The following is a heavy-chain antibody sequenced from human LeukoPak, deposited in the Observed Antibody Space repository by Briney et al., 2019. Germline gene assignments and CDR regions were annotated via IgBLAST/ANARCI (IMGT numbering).Heavy chain of an antibody. Sequence: ASVKVSCKASGYTFTSFGFSWVRQAPGQGLEWMGWISAYNGNTNYAQKLQGRVTMTTDTSTSTAYMELRSLRSDDTAVYYCARDDFCGGGSCPIPFDYWGQGTLVTVSS. V-gene: IGHV1-18*01. CDR3: ARDDFCGGGSCPIPFDY. D-gene: IGHD2-15*01. CDR1: GYTFTSFG. J-gene: IGHJ4*02. CDR2: ISAYNGNT.